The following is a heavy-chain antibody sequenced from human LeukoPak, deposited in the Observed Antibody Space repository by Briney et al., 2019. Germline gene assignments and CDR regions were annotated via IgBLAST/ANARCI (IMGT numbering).Heavy chain of an antibody. CDR2: ISSSSSYI. Sequence: GGSLRLSCAASGFTFSSYSMNWVRQAPGKGLEWVSSISSSSSYIYYADSAKGRFTISRDNAKNSLYLQMNSLRAEDTAVYYCARDVGSLGASGAFDYWGQGTLVTVSS. J-gene: IGHJ4*02. D-gene: IGHD2-8*02. CDR1: GFTFSSYS. V-gene: IGHV3-21*01. CDR3: ARDVGSLGASGAFDY.